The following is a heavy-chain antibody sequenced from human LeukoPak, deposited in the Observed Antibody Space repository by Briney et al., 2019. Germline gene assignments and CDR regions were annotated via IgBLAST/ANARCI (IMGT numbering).Heavy chain of an antibody. Sequence: SETLSLTCTVSGDSISSSSYYWGWIRQPPGKGLEWIAYIYYSGNTNYNPSINSRVTISVDRSKNQFSLKLSSVTAADTAVYYCARHRWGFVVVPAAKRGYFDYWGQGTLVTVSS. CDR2: IYYSGNT. V-gene: IGHV4-61*05. CDR3: ARHRWGFVVVPAAKRGYFDY. J-gene: IGHJ4*02. CDR1: GDSISSSSYY. D-gene: IGHD2-2*01.